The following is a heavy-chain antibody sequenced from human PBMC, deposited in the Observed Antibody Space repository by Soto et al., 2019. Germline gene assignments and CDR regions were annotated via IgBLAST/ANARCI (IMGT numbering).Heavy chain of an antibody. CDR1: GFTFSSYA. Sequence: PGGSLRLSCAASGFTFSSYAMHWVRQAPGKGLEWVAVISYDGSNKYYADSVKGRFTISRDNSKNTLYLQMNSLRAEDTAVYYCARDGDNVLRYFDWAAYYFDYWGQGTLVTAPQ. V-gene: IGHV3-30-3*01. CDR2: ISYDGSNK. D-gene: IGHD3-9*01. CDR3: ARDGDNVLRYFDWAAYYFDY. J-gene: IGHJ4*02.